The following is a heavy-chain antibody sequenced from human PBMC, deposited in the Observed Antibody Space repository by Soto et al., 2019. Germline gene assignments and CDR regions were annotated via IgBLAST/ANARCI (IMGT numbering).Heavy chain of an antibody. V-gene: IGHV3-23*01. Sequence: GGSLRLSFAAWGFMFSDYALPWARQAPGKALEGVSGLLRPGISTDYADSVKGRLTISGDNSANTMYLQIDSLRAADTAVYYCAKYAIANDGIWLMDSWGQETVLT. CDR3: AKYAIANDGIWLMDS. J-gene: IGHJ5*02. CDR2: LLRPGIST. D-gene: IGHD2-8*01. CDR1: GFMFSDYA.